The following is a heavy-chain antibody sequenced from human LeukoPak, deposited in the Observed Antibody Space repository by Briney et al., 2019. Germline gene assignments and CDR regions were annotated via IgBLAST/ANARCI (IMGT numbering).Heavy chain of an antibody. V-gene: IGHV1-2*02. CDR1: GYTFTGYY. Sequence: SVKVSCKASGYTFTGYYMHWVRQAPGQGLEWMGWINPNSGGTNYAQKFQGRVTMTRDTSISTAYMELSRLRSDDTAVYYCARAPSWYYYDSSGQSPWFDPWGQGTLVAVSS. J-gene: IGHJ5*02. CDR2: INPNSGGT. D-gene: IGHD3-22*01. CDR3: ARAPSWYYYDSSGQSPWFDP.